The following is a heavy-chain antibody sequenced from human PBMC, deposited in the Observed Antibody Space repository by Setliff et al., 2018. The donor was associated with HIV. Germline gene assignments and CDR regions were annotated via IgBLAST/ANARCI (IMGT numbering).Heavy chain of an antibody. J-gene: IGHJ4*02. CDR1: GFTFSYYS. V-gene: IGHV3-48*01. Sequence: GGSLRLSCAASGFTFSYYSMHWVRQAPGKGLEWISFMSSYRTSMTHYADSVKGRFTVSRDDAKNSLYLQMNNLRAEDTAVYFCARDPDYGDYADDYWGQGTLVTVSS. D-gene: IGHD4-17*01. CDR3: ARDPDYGDYADDY. CDR2: MSSYRTSMT.